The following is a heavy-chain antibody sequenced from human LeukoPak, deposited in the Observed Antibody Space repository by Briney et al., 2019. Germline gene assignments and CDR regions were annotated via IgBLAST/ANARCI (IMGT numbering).Heavy chain of an antibody. J-gene: IGHJ6*03. CDR2: IYTSGST. D-gene: IGHD2-2*01. CDR1: GGSISSGSDY. Sequence: SQTLSLTCTVSGGSISSGSDYWSWIRQPAGKGLEWIGRIYTSGSTNHNPSLKRRVTISVDTSKNQFSLKLSSVTAADTALYYCARDSLLPSAMGYYYMDVWGKGTTVAVSS. V-gene: IGHV4-61*02. CDR3: ARDSLLPSAMGYYYMDV.